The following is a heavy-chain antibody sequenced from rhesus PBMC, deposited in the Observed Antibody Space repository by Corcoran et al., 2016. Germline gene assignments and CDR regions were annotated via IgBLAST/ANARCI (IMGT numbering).Heavy chain of an antibody. Sequence: QVQLQESGPGVVKPSETLSLTCAVSGGSISGYYLWSRNRQPPGKGLDWIGYIYGGSRITRSNPSLKSRVIISIDTSKTQFSLKLRSVTAADTAVYYCARDIAAAGIDYWGQGVLVTVSS. CDR3: ARDIAAAGIDY. J-gene: IGHJ4*01. CDR1: GGSISGYYL. V-gene: IGHV4S7*01. D-gene: IGHD6-25*01. CDR2: IYGGSRIT.